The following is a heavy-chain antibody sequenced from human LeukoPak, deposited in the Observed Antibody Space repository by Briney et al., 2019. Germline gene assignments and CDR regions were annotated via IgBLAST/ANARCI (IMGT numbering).Heavy chain of an antibody. CDR2: INHSGST. CDR1: GGSFSGYY. J-gene: IGHJ4*02. V-gene: IGHV4-34*01. Sequence: KASETLSLTCAVYGGSFSGYYWSWIRQPPGKGLEWIGEINHSGSTNYNPSLKSRVTISVDTSKNQFSLKLSSVTAADTAVYYCATGAIYYLPYWGQGTLVTVSS. CDR3: ATGAIYYLPY.